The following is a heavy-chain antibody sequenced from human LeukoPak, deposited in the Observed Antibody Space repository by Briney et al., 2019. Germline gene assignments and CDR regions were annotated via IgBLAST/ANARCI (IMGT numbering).Heavy chain of an antibody. V-gene: IGHV3-30*18. CDR3: AKGGGSSFKGIYFDY. CDR2: IYYDGSNK. D-gene: IGHD4-23*01. CDR1: GFTFSSYG. J-gene: IGHJ4*02. Sequence: AAGSLRLSCAASGFTFSSYGMHWVRQAPGKGLEWVAVIYYDGSNKYYADSVKGRFTIYTYTTKNKLYLQMNSLRAEATAVYYCAKGGGSSFKGIYFDYWGQGTLVTVSS.